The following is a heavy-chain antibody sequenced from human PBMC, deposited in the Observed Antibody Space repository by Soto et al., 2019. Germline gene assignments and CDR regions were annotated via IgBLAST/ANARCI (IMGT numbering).Heavy chain of an antibody. D-gene: IGHD1-7*01. CDR1: GFTLTSNG. V-gene: IGHV3-33*01. CDR3: ARGNWKYGYFDY. J-gene: IGHJ4*02. CDR2: IWSDGGNK. Sequence: VQLVESGGGVVQPGRSLRLSCAASGFTLTSNGMHWVRQAPGKGLEWVAVIWSDGGNKYNADSVKGRFTISRDNTKNTLYLQMNSLRAEDTAVYYCARGNWKYGYFDYWGQGTLVTVSS.